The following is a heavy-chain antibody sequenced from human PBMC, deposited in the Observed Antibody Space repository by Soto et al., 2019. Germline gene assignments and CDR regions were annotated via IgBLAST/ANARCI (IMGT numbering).Heavy chain of an antibody. Sequence: LRLSCAASGFSFSSYAMSWVRQAPGKGLEWVSSISSSGDRTYYADSVKGRFTISRDNSKKTLYVQMNSLRAEDTAAYYCAKGTSSSWYYGVDVWGQGTTVTVSS. V-gene: IGHV3-23*01. J-gene: IGHJ6*02. D-gene: IGHD6-13*01. CDR2: ISSSGDRT. CDR1: GFSFSSYA. CDR3: AKGTSSSWYYGVDV.